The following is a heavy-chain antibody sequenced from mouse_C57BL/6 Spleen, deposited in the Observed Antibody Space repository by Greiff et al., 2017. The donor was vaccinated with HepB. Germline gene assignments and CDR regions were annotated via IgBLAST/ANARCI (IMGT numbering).Heavy chain of an antibody. Sequence: VQRVESGAELVKPGASVKISCKASGYAFSSYWMNWVKQRPGKGLEWIGQIYPGDGDTNYNGKFKGKATLTAHKSSSTAYMQLSSLTSEDSAVYFCARGDYGAMDYWGQGTSVTVSS. CDR2: IYPGDGDT. J-gene: IGHJ4*01. CDR1: GYAFSSYW. V-gene: IGHV1-80*01. CDR3: ARGDYGAMDY. D-gene: IGHD1-1*02.